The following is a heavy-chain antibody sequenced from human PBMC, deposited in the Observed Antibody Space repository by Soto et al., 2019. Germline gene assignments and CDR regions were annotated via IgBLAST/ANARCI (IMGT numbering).Heavy chain of an antibody. CDR1: GGSISSGGYS. J-gene: IGHJ6*02. CDR3: ARVFGELLSGKYYYYGMDA. CDR2: IYHSGST. D-gene: IGHD3-10*02. V-gene: IGHV4-30-2*01. Sequence: PSETLSLTCAVSGGSISSGGYSWSWIRQPPGKGLEWIGYIYHSGSTYYNPSLKSRVTISVDRSKNQFSLKLSSVTAADTAVYYCARVFGELLSGKYYYYGMDAWGQGTTVTVSS.